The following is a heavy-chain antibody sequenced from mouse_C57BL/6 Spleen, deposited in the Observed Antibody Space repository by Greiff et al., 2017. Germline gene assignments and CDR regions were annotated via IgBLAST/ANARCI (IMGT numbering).Heavy chain of an antibody. J-gene: IGHJ4*01. D-gene: IGHD6-1*01. CDR3: ARYNSAYAIDY. CDR2: IYPGGGYT. V-gene: IGHV1-63*01. Sequence: QVQLQQSGAELVRPGTSVKMSCKASGYTFTNYWIGWAKQRPGHGLEWIGDIYPGGGYTNYNEKFKGKATLTADKSSSTAYMQFSSLTSEDSAIYYCARYNSAYAIDYWGQGTSVTGSS. CDR1: GYTFTNYW.